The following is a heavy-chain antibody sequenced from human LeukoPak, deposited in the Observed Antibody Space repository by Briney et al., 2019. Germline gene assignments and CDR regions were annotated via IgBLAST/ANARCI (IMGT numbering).Heavy chain of an antibody. J-gene: IGHJ4*02. CDR2: MNPNSGNT. CDR3: ARDRSIIYGDYFITAPFDY. Sequence: VASVKVSCKASGYTFTSYDINWVRQATGQGLEWMGWMNPNSGNTGYAQKFQGRVTMTRNTSISTAYMELSRLRSDDTAVYYCARDRSIIYGDYFITAPFDYWGQGTLVTVSS. CDR1: GYTFTSYD. V-gene: IGHV1-8*01. D-gene: IGHD4-17*01.